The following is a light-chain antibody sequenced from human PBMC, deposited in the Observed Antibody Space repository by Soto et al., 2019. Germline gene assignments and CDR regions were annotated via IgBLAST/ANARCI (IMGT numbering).Light chain of an antibody. Sequence: QSVLTQPPSVSAAPGQKVTISCSGSSSNIGSNYVSWYQHLPGTAPKLLIYENNKRPSGIPDRFSGSKSGTSATLGITGLQTGDEADYYCGTWDSSLSAVVFGGGTKLTVL. V-gene: IGLV1-51*02. J-gene: IGLJ3*02. CDR1: SSNIGSNY. CDR2: ENN. CDR3: GTWDSSLSAVV.